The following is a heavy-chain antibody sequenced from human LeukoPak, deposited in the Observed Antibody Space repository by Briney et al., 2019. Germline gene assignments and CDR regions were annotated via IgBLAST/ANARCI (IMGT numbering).Heavy chain of an antibody. V-gene: IGHV3-53*01. D-gene: IGHD1-7*01. CDR2: IYAGGSP. CDR1: GFTVSNNY. J-gene: IGHJ4*01. CDR3: ARGPLITGITD. Sequence: TGGSLRLSCAASGFTVSNNYMSWVRQAPGKGLEWVAVIYAGGSPYYADSVKGRFTISRDDSKNTLFLRMNSLRVEDTAVYHCARGPLITGITDWGQGTLVSVSS.